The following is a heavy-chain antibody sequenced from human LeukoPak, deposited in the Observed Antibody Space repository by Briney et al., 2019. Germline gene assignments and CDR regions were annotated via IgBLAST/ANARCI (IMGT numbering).Heavy chain of an antibody. CDR3: ARGPSIAEAGYYFDY. J-gene: IGHJ4*02. V-gene: IGHV1-69*01. CDR1: GGTFSSYA. Sequence: SVKVSCKASGGTFSSYAISWVRQAPGQGLEWMGGIIPIFGTANYAQKFQGRVTITADESTSTAYMELSSLRSEDTAVYYCARGPSIAEAGYYFDYWGQGTLVTVSS. D-gene: IGHD6-19*01. CDR2: IIPIFGTA.